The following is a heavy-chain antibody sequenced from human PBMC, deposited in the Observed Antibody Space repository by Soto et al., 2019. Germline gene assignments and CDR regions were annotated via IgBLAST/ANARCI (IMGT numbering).Heavy chain of an antibody. V-gene: IGHV3-21*01. J-gene: IGHJ2*01. D-gene: IGHD3-3*01. Sequence: GKGLEWVSSISSSSTYKYYADSVKGRFTISRDNAKNSLYLKMNSLRAEDTAVYYCVFFRADDGIRDSVPVSAFLLNRSSDL. CDR3: VFFRADDGIRDSVPVSAFLLNRSSDL. CDR2: ISSSSTYK.